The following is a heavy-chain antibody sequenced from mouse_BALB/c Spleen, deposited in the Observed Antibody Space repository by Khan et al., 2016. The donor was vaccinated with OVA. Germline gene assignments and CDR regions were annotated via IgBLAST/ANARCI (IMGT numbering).Heavy chain of an antibody. CDR1: GYTFTDFA. D-gene: IGHD1-3*01. J-gene: IGHJ3*01. CDR3: ARGSGNSRFAY. CDR2: ISTYYGDA. Sequence: QVQLQQSGAELVRPGVSVKLSCKGSGYTFTDFAMHWVKQSHAKSLEWIGVISTYYGDATYNPKFKGKATMTVDKSSSTAYMERARLTSDDSAIYYCARGSGNSRFAYWGQGTLVTVSA. V-gene: IGHV1S137*01.